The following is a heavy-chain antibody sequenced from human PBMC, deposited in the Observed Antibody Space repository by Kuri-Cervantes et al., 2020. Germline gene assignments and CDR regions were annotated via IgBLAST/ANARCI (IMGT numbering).Heavy chain of an antibody. CDR1: GYTLTELS. J-gene: IGHJ4*02. D-gene: IGHD4-17*01. Sequence: SVKVSCKVSGYTLTELSMHWVRQAPGKGLEWMGGFDPEDGETIYAQKFQGRVTMTEDTSTDTAYMELSSLRSEDTAVYYCATDPDYGDYVPHYRYWGQGTLVTVSS. CDR3: ATDPDYGDYVPHYRY. CDR2: FDPEDGET. V-gene: IGHV1-24*01.